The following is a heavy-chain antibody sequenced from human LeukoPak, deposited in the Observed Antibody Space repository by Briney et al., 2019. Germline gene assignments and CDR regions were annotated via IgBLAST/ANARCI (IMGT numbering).Heavy chain of an antibody. V-gene: IGHV4-34*01. J-gene: IGHJ6*03. CDR1: GGSFSGYY. D-gene: IGHD2-2*02. CDR2: IDHSGTT. Sequence: SETLSLTCVVYGGSFSGYYWTWIRQPPGKGLEWIGEIDHSGTTNYNPSLKSRVTMSADTSKNQFSLMVSSVTAADTAVYYCATGRNGVVPAPILGVGPWYNYHYMDVWGKGTTVTVSS. CDR3: ATGRNGVVPAPILGVGPWYNYHYMDV.